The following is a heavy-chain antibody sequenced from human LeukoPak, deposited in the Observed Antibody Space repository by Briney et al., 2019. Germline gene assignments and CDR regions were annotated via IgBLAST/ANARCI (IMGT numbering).Heavy chain of an antibody. J-gene: IGHJ4*02. CDR1: GFTFSSYE. V-gene: IGHV3-48*03. D-gene: IGHD3-22*01. CDR2: ISSSGSTI. Sequence: GGSLRLSCAASGFTFSSYEMNWVRQAPGKGLEWVSYISSSGSTIYYADSVKGRFTISRDNAKNSLYLQMNSLRAEDTAVYYCAREESGNYYDSSGGDYFDYWGRGTLVTVSS. CDR3: AREESGNYYDSSGGDYFDY.